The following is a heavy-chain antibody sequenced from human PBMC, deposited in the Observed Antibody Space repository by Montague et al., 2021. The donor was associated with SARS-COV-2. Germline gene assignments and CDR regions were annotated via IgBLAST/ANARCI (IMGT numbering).Heavy chain of an antibody. J-gene: IGHJ1*01. Sequence: SETLSLTCSVSGVSISTSGYCWGWVRQSPGKGLEWIGSVHYSGGTNSNPSRESRVTIYAATSQNMFSLRLRAATAADTAVYYCARGISSWWAVGHWGQGILVTVSS. V-gene: IGHV4-39*01. CDR2: VHYSGGT. D-gene: IGHD6-13*01. CDR3: ARGISSWWAVGH. CDR1: GVSISTSGYC.